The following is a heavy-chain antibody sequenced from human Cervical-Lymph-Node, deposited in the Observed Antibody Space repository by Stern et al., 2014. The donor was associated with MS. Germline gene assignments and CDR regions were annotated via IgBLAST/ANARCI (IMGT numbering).Heavy chain of an antibody. Sequence: EVQLVESGGGLVQPGGSLRLSCAASGFTFSSYWMHWVRQAPGKGLVWVSRINSDGSSTSDADSVKGRFTISRDNAKNTLYLQMNSLRAEDTAVYYCARDPSYCGGDCYANWFDPWGQGTLVTVSS. CDR2: INSDGSST. CDR3: ARDPSYCGGDCYANWFDP. J-gene: IGHJ5*02. D-gene: IGHD2-21*02. V-gene: IGHV3-74*01. CDR1: GFTFSSYW.